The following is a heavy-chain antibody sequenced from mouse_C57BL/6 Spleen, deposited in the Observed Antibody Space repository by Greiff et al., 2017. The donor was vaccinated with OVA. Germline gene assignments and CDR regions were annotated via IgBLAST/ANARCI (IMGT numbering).Heavy chain of an antibody. D-gene: IGHD2-1*01. CDR2: FHPYNDDN. CDR3: ASGDAYVTYDFAY. J-gene: IGHJ3*01. V-gene: IGHV1-47*01. CDR1: GYTFTTYP. Sequence: VQLQQSGAELVKPGASVKMSCKASGYTFTTYPIEWMKQTHGKSLEWIGNFHPYNDDNKYNEKFKGKATLTVDNSSSTVYLELSRLTSDDSSFYSCASGDAYVTYDFAYWGQGTLVTVSA.